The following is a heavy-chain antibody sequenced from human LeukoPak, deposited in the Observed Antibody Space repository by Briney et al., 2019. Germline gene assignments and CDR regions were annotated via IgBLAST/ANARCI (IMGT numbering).Heavy chain of an antibody. CDR2: INPSGST. CDR3: ARGRHDITMIVVVMTSVSYYLDV. CDR1: GGSFSGYY. J-gene: IGHJ6*03. D-gene: IGHD3-22*01. Sequence: SETLSLTCAVYGGSFSGYYWTWIRQSPGKGLEWIGDINPSGSTYYNPSLKSRLTISVDTSKNQFSLKLRSVTAADTAVYYCARGRHDITMIVVVMTSVSYYLDVWGKGTTVTVS. V-gene: IGHV4-34*01.